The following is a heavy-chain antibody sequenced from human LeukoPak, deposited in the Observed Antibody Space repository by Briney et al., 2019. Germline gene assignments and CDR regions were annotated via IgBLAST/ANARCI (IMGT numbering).Heavy chain of an antibody. J-gene: IGHJ4*02. V-gene: IGHV4-34*01. CDR1: GGSFSGYY. CDR3: ARHRRYFDWLLGSGDYFDY. CDR2: INHSGST. D-gene: IGHD3-9*01. Sequence: SETLSLTCAVYGGSFSGYYWSWIRQPPGKGLEWIGEINHSGSTNYNPSLKSRVTISVDTSKNQFSLKLSSVTAADTAVYYCARHRRYFDWLLGSGDYFDYWGQGTLVTVSS.